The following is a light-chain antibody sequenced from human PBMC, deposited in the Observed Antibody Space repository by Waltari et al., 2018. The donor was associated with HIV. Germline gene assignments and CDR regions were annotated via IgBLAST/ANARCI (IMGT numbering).Light chain of an antibody. V-gene: IGLV2-11*01. Sequence: QSALTQPRSVSGSPGQSVTISCTGTSNDVGGSNYVSWFLQHPGKAPKLMIYDVNKRPSGVPDRFSGSKSGNTASLTISGLQVEDEANYYCCSSTGNYTWVFGGGTKLTVL. CDR1: SNDVGGSNY. CDR2: DVN. J-gene: IGLJ3*02. CDR3: CSSTGNYTWV.